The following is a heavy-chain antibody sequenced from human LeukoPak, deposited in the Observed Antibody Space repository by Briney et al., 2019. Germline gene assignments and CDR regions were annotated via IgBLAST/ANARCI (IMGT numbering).Heavy chain of an antibody. Sequence: GGSLRLSCAASGFTFSSSAMSWVRQAPGKGLEWVSAISGSGGGTYYADSVKGRFTISRDNSKNTLHLQMNSLRTEDTAVYYCAKDSRLEYWGQGTLVTVSS. CDR2: ISGSGGGT. D-gene: IGHD1-1*01. J-gene: IGHJ4*02. CDR1: GFTFSSSA. V-gene: IGHV3-23*01. CDR3: AKDSRLEY.